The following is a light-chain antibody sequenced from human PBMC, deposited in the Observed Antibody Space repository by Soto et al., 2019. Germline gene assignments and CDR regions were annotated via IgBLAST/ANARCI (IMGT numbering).Light chain of an antibody. Sequence: DIQMTQSPSSLSASVGDRVTITCRASQGISDYLNWYQQRPGQAPKLLIYAASNLQSGVPSRFIGSESGTDFTLTISSLQPEDFATFYCQQTYRIPYTFGQGTKVDIK. CDR2: AAS. V-gene: IGKV1-39*01. CDR1: QGISDY. CDR3: QQTYRIPYT. J-gene: IGKJ2*01.